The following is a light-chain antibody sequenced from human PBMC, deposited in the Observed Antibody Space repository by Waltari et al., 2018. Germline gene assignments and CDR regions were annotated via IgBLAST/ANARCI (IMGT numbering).Light chain of an antibody. J-gene: IGKJ2*01. Sequence: DIVMSQSPLSLPVTPGEPASISCRSSQSLLHSNGYNYLDWYLQTPGQSPQLLIYLGSNRASGVPDRFSVSGSGTDFTLKISRVEAEDVGIYYCMQALQTPYTFGQGTKLET. V-gene: IGKV2-28*01. CDR3: MQALQTPYT. CDR1: QSLLHSNGYNY. CDR2: LGS.